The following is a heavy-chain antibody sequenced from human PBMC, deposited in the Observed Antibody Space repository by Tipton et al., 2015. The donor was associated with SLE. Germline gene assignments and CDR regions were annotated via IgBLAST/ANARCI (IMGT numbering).Heavy chain of an antibody. CDR2: VWQSGST. J-gene: IGHJ4*02. V-gene: IGHV4-38-2*02. CDR1: GYPIRSGYF. D-gene: IGHD2/OR15-2a*01. CDR3: ARNIDSAMYIDH. Sequence: LRLSCSASGYPIRSGYFWGWIRQPPGKGLEWLGSVWQSGSTYLNPSLKGRLSLSVDTSKNQFSLRLSAATAADTARYFCARNIDSAMYIDHWGQGILVTVSS.